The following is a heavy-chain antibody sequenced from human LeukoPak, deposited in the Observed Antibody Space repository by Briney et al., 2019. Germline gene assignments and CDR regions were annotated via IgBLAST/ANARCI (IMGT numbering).Heavy chain of an antibody. CDR2: IYSGGST. CDR3: ASFSGWTGFDY. V-gene: IGHV3-66*01. D-gene: IGHD6-19*01. CDR1: GFTVSSNY. Sequence: GGSLRLSCAASGFTVSSNYMSWVRQAPGKGLEWVSVIYSGGSTYYADSVKGRFTISRDNAKNSLYLQMNSLRAEDTAVYYCASFSGWTGFDYWGQGTLVTVSS. J-gene: IGHJ4*02.